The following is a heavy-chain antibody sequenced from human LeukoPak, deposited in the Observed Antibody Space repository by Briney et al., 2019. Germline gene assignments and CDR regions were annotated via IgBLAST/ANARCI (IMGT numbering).Heavy chain of an antibody. CDR3: ASAGNPHYFDF. CDR1: GVSISSHY. V-gene: IGHV4-59*11. Sequence: PSETLSLTCTVSGVSISSHYWSWIRQSPGKGLEWIGNIYYTGSTNYNPSLKSRVAISIDTSKNQFSHTLHSVTAADAAVYYCASAGNPHYFDFWGQGPLVTVSS. J-gene: IGHJ4*02. CDR2: IYYTGST.